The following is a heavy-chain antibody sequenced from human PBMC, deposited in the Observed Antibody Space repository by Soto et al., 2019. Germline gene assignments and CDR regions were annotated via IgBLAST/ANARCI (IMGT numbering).Heavy chain of an antibody. V-gene: IGHV3-30-3*01. CDR3: ATYSNYYYGMDV. Sequence: QVQLVESGGGMVQPGRSLRLSCAASGFTFSSYAMHWVRQAPGKGLEWVAVISYDGSNKYYADSVKGRFTISRDNSKNTLYLQMNSLRAEDTAVYYCATYSNYYYGMDVWGQGTTVTVSS. J-gene: IGHJ6*02. D-gene: IGHD6-13*01. CDR2: ISYDGSNK. CDR1: GFTFSSYA.